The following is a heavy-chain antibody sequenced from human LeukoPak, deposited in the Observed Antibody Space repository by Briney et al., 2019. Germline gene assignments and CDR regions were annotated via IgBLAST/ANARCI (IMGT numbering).Heavy chain of an antibody. CDR3: ARGPRDSGSFRELYYFDY. V-gene: IGHV1-3*01. J-gene: IGHJ4*02. D-gene: IGHD1-26*01. CDR2: INAGNGNT. CDR1: GYTFTSYA. Sequence: GASVKVSCKASGYTFTSYAMHWVRQAPGQRLEWMGWINAGNGNTKYSQKFQGRVTITRDTSASTAYMELSSLRSEDTAVYYCARGPRDSGSFRELYYFDYWGQGTLVTVPS.